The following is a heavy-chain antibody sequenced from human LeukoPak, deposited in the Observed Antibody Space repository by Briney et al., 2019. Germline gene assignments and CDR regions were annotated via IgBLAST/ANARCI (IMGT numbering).Heavy chain of an antibody. V-gene: IGHV4-34*01. CDR2: INHSGST. D-gene: IGHD5-18*01. CDR1: GGSFSGYY. CDR3: ARGRIQLWSGNYYYGMDV. Sequence: SETLSLTCAVYGGSFSGYYWSWIRQPPGKGLGWIGEINHSGSTNYNPSLKSRVTISVDTSKNQFSLKLSSVTAADTAVYYCARGRIQLWSGNYYYGMDVGGKGTTVTVSS. J-gene: IGHJ6*04.